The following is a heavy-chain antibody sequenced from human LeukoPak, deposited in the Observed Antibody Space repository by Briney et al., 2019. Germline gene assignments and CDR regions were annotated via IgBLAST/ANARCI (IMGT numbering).Heavy chain of an antibody. CDR1: GGSISGYY. Sequence: SETLSLTCTVSGGSISGYYWTWIRQPPGKGLEWIGYIYSSGSTNYNPSLKSRVTISVDTSKNQFSLRLSSVTAADTAVYYCASSYSSSSSHYYYYYMDVWGKGTTVTVSS. J-gene: IGHJ6*03. D-gene: IGHD6-6*01. V-gene: IGHV4-4*09. CDR3: ASSYSSSSSHYYYYYMDV. CDR2: IYSSGST.